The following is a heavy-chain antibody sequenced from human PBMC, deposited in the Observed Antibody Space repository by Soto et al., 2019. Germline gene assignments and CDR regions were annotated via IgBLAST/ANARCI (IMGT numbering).Heavy chain of an antibody. CDR3: AKDLFDGYGFFDY. Sequence: GGSLRLSCAASGFTFSSYAMSWVRQAPGKGLEWVSTISDSTYYADSVRGRFTISRDNSKNTLYLQMNSLRAEDTAVYYCAKDLFDGYGFFDYWGQGTLVTVS. D-gene: IGHD5-12*01. CDR2: ISDST. J-gene: IGHJ4*02. V-gene: IGHV3-23*01. CDR1: GFTFSSYA.